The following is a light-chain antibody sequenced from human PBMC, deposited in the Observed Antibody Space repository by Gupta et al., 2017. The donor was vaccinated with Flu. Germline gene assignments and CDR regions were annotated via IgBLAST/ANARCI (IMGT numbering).Light chain of an antibody. J-gene: IGKJ1*01. Sequence: PSSVSASVGDRVTITCRASQGVSSYLAWYQQKPGEAPKLLIYTTSTWQTGVPSRFSGSGSGTYFTLTISSLQPEDSAIYYCQQANSFPFTFGQGTQVEIK. CDR2: TTS. V-gene: IGKV1-12*01. CDR3: QQANSFPFT. CDR1: QGVSSY.